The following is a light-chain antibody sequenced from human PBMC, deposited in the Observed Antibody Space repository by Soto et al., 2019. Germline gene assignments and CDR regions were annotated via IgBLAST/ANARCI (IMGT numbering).Light chain of an antibody. J-gene: IGLJ2*01. V-gene: IGLV2-14*01. CDR3: SSYKSRSTLV. Sequence: QSALTQPASVSGSPGQSITISCNGTSSDVGGYNYVSWYQQHPGKAPKLMIYEVSNRPSGVSNRFSGSKSGNTASLTISGHQAEDEADYYCSSYKSRSTLVFGGGTKLTVL. CDR2: EVS. CDR1: SSDVGGYNY.